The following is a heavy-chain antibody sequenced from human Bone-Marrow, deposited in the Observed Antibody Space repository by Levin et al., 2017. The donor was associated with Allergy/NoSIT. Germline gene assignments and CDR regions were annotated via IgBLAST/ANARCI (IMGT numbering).Heavy chain of an antibody. D-gene: IGHD2-15*01. Sequence: ASVKVSCKASGYIFTGYYIHWVRQAPGQGLEWMGWINTYSGGTKFVEKFQGRVTMTRDTSISTAYMELTRLRSDDTAVYYCARFCSGGICSRGLDYWGQGSLVSVSS. CDR3: ARFCSGGICSRGLDY. J-gene: IGHJ4*02. CDR1: GYIFTGYY. V-gene: IGHV1-2*02. CDR2: INTYSGGT.